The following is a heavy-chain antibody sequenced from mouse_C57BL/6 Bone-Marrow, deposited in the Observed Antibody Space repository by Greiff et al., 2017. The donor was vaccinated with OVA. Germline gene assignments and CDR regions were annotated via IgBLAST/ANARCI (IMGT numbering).Heavy chain of an antibody. CDR3: AMGGYYDYDVDY. Sequence: VQLQQPGAELVKPGASVKLSCKASGYTFTSYWMHWVKQRPGRGLEWIGRIDPNSGGTKYNEKFKSKATLTVDKPSSTAYMQLSLTSEDSAVYYCAMGGYYDYDVDYWGQGTSVTVSS. CDR1: GYTFTSYW. J-gene: IGHJ4*01. D-gene: IGHD2-4*01. V-gene: IGHV1-72*01. CDR2: IDPNSGGT.